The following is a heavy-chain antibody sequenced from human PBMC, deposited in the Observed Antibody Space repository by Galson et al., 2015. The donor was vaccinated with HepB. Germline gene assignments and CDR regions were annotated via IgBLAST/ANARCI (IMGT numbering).Heavy chain of an antibody. CDR1: GFTFSSYG. J-gene: IGHJ4*02. CDR2: ISYDGSNK. CDR3: AKEGGLVVITGFDY. Sequence: SLRLSCAASGFTFSSYGMHWVRQAPGKGLEWVAVISYDGSNKYYADSVKGRFTISRDNSKNTLYLQMNSLRAEDTAVYYCAKEGGLVVITGFDYWGQGTLVTVSS. D-gene: IGHD3-22*01. V-gene: IGHV3-30*18.